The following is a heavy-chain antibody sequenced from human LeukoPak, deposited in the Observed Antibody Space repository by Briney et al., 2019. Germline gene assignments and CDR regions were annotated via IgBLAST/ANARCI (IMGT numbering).Heavy chain of an antibody. CDR3: ARGGPGYSSGWYDYYYYMDV. V-gene: IGHV4-39*07. J-gene: IGHJ6*03. Sequence: SETLSLTCTVSGGSISSSSYYWGWIRQPPGKGLEWIGSIYYSGSTYYNPSLKSRVTISVDTSKNQFSLKLSSVTAADTAVYYCARGGPGYSSGWYDYYYYMDVWGKGTTVTISS. CDR2: IYYSGST. CDR1: GGSISSSSYY. D-gene: IGHD6-19*01.